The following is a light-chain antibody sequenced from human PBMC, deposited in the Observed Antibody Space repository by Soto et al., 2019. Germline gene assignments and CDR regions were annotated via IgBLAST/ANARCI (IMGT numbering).Light chain of an antibody. J-gene: IGKJ1*01. CDR1: QAVNTR. V-gene: IGKV3-11*01. CDR2: LTS. CDR3: QQRQSWPRT. Sequence: EIVLTQSPATLSSFPGDRVTLSCRASQAVNTRLAWYQHKPGQAPRLLIYLTSNRTGGIPARFSGSGSETDFTLTISDVEPEDFAVYYCQQRQSWPRTFGQGTKVDIK.